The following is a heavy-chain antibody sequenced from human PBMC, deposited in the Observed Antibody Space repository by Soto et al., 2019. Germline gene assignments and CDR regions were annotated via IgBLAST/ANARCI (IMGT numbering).Heavy chain of an antibody. CDR1: GYTFTSYY. Sequence: ASVKVSCKASGYTFTSYYMHWVRQAPGQGLEWMGIINPSGGSTSYAQKFQGRVTMTRDTSTSTVYMELSSLRSEDTAVYYCAKGRDRITIFGVVSLSYYYYMDVWGKGTTVTVSS. CDR3: AKGRDRITIFGVVSLSYYYYMDV. J-gene: IGHJ6*03. V-gene: IGHV1-46*03. D-gene: IGHD3-3*01. CDR2: INPSGGST.